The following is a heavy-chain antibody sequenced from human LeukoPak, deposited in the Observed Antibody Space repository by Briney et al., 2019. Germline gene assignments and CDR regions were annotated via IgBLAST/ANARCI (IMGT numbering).Heavy chain of an antibody. J-gene: IGHJ5*02. CDR2: IIPILGIA. V-gene: IGHV1-69*04. CDR3: ARVAEQLRDNWFDP. D-gene: IGHD5-18*01. Sequence: GASVEVSCKASGGTFSSYAISWVRQAPGQGLEWMGRIIPILGIANYAQKFQGRVTITADKSTSTAYMELSSLRSEDTAVYYCARVAEQLRDNWFDPWGQGNLVTVSS. CDR1: GGTFSSYA.